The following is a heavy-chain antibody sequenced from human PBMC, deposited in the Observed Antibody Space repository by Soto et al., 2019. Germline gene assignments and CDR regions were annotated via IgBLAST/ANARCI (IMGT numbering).Heavy chain of an antibody. CDR1: GYTFTSYY. V-gene: IGHV1-46*01. J-gene: IGHJ3*01. Sequence: ASVKVSCKTFGYTFTSYYIHWVRQAPGQGLEWMAIINPSDGDTGYTQKFQGRVAVTRDMSTSTVYLDLSSLKSEDTAVYYCALNAFDFWGQGTMVTVSS. CDR2: INPSDGDT. CDR3: ALNAFDF.